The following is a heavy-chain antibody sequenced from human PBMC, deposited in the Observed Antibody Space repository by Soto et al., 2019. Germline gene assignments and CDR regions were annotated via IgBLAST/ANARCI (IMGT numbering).Heavy chain of an antibody. V-gene: IGHV3-21*01. D-gene: IGHD3-9*01. CDR2: ISSSSSYI. CDR1: GFTFSSYS. Sequence: GGSLRLSCAASGFTFSSYSMNWVRQAPGKGLEWVSSISSSSSYIYYADSVKGRFTISRDNAKNSLYLQMNSLRAEDTAVYYCARGESYFDWFDYFDYWGQGTLVTVSS. J-gene: IGHJ4*02. CDR3: ARGESYFDWFDYFDY.